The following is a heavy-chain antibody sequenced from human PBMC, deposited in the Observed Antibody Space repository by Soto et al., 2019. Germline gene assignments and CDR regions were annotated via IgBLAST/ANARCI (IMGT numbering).Heavy chain of an antibody. CDR3: TTTLYDSSGYYPSEYYYGMDV. CDR1: GFTFSNAW. Sequence: GGSLRLSCAASGFTFSNAWTSWVRQAPGKGLEWVGRIKSKTDGGTTDYAAPVKGRFTISRDDSKNTLYLQMNSLKTEDTAVYYCTTTLYDSSGYYPSEYYYGMDVWGQGTTVTVSS. J-gene: IGHJ6*02. V-gene: IGHV3-15*01. CDR2: IKSKTDGGTT. D-gene: IGHD3-22*01.